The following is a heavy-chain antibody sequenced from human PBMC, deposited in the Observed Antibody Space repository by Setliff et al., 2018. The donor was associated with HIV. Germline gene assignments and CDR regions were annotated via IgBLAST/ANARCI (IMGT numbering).Heavy chain of an antibody. CDR3: ARHSGSGYYLIDP. CDR2: INYSGTT. V-gene: IGHV4-39*01. J-gene: IGHJ5*02. D-gene: IGHD3-22*01. CDR1: GDSISSTTFY. Sequence: ASETLSLTCTVSGDSISSTTFYWVWIRQPPGKGLEWIGIINYSGTTYYNPSPKSRVTISVATSKNQFSLRLSSVTAADTAVYYCARHSGSGYYLIDPWGQGTLVTVSS.